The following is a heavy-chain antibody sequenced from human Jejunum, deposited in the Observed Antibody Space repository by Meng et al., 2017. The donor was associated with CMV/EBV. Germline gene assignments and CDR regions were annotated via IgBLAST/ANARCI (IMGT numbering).Heavy chain of an antibody. J-gene: IGHJ1*01. CDR3: VQEDRGGSWQ. CDR2: IAPAGTSI. V-gene: IGHV3-21*03. D-gene: IGHD2-15*01. CDR1: GFALSNCH. Sequence: SCAGAGFALSNCHRTWVRQAPEKGLEWVSSIAPAGTSICYTASMRSRFTISRDNAKNSVYLQLNSLRVKDTAMFYCVQEDRGGSWQWGQGTLVTVSS.